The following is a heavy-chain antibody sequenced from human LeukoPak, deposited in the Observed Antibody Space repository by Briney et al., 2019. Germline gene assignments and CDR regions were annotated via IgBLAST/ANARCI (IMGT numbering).Heavy chain of an antibody. D-gene: IGHD1-14*01. Sequence: GGPLRLSCAASGFTFITYGMHWVRQAPGKGLEYVSAISSNGGKTYYANSVKGRFTISRDNSKNTLYLQMGSLRAEDMAVYYCARDYNNIWAPLFDSWGQGTLVTVSP. CDR1: GFTFITYG. J-gene: IGHJ4*02. V-gene: IGHV3-64*01. CDR3: ARDYNNIWAPLFDS. CDR2: ISSNGGKT.